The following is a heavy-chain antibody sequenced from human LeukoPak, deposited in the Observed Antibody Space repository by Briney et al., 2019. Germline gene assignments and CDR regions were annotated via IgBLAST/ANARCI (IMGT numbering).Heavy chain of an antibody. V-gene: IGHV4-34*01. J-gene: IGHJ5*01. Sequence: SETLSLTCAVYGGSFSGYYWSWIRQPPGKGLEWIGEINHSGSTNYNPSLKSRVTISVDTSKNQFSLKLSSVTAADTAVYYCATLQYSGGSGSPDDDSWGQGTLVTVSS. D-gene: IGHD3-10*01. CDR1: GGSFSGYY. CDR3: ATLQYSGGSGSPDDDS. CDR2: INHSGST.